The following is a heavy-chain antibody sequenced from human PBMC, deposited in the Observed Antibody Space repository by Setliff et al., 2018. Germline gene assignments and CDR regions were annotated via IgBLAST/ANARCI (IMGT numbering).Heavy chain of an antibody. CDR2: IYYSGTA. V-gene: IGHV4-39*01. J-gene: IGHJ4*02. Sequence: KASETLSLTCTVSGGSISSSSYQWGWVRQTPGKGLVWIGSIYYSGTAYYNPSLKSRVTISVDTSKNQFSLQVTSVTATDTAVYYCARHEFVGGYYGSVTYRHFDYWGQGILVTVSS. CDR3: ARHEFVGGYYGSVTYRHFDY. D-gene: IGHD3-10*01. CDR1: GGSISSSSYQ.